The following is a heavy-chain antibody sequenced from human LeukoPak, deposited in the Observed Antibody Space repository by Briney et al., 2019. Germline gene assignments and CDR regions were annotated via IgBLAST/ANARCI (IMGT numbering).Heavy chain of an antibody. CDR1: GFTFSSYA. CDR3: ASSPSSWYSFDY. CDR2: ISGSGGST. V-gene: IGHV3-23*01. D-gene: IGHD6-13*01. Sequence: GGSLRLSCAASGFTFSSYAMSWVRQAPGKGLEWVSAISGSGGSTYYADSVKGRFTISRDNSKNTLYLQMNSLRAEDTAVYYCASSPSSWYSFDYWGQGTLVTVSS. J-gene: IGHJ4*02.